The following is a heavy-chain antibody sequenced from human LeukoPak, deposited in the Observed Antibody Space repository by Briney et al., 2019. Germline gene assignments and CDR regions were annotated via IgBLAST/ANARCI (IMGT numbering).Heavy chain of an antibody. CDR3: ARGARYGSGSYYNYYYYYMDV. CDR1: GDSVSNHY. V-gene: IGHV4-59*02. J-gene: IGHJ6*03. Sequence: PSETLSLTCTVSGDSVSNHYWSWIRQPPGKGLEWIGYVYNSGRTNYNPSLKSRVTISVDTSKNQFSLKLSSVTAADTAVYYCARGARYGSGSYYNYYYYYMDVWGKGTTVTVSS. D-gene: IGHD3-10*01. CDR2: VYNSGRT.